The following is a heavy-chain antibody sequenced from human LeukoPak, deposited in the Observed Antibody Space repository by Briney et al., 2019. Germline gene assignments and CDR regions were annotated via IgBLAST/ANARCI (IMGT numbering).Heavy chain of an antibody. V-gene: IGHV4-59*01. CDR3: AAQTRCGGDCYSDY. CDR1: GGSISSYY. Sequence: SETLSLTCTVSGGSISSYYWSWIRQPPGKGLEWIGYIYYSGSTNCNPSLKSRVTISVDTSKNQFSLKLSSVTAAYTAVYYCAAQTRCGGDCYSDYWGQGTLVTVSS. CDR2: IYYSGST. J-gene: IGHJ4*02. D-gene: IGHD2-21*02.